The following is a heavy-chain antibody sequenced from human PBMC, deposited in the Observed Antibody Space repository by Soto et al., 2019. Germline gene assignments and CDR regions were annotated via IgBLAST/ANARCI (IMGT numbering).Heavy chain of an antibody. V-gene: IGHV1-69*13. Sequence: GASVKVFCKASGGTFSSYAISCVRQAPGQGLEWMGGIIPIFGTANYAQKFQGRVTITADESTSTAYMELSSLRSEDTAVYYCARGGCISTSCHVGDWFDPWGQGTLVTVSS. CDR2: IIPIFGTA. CDR3: ARGGCISTSCHVGDWFDP. CDR1: GGTFSSYA. D-gene: IGHD2-2*01. J-gene: IGHJ5*02.